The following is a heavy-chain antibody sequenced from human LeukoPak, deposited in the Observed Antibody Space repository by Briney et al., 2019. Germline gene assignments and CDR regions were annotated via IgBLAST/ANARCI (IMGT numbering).Heavy chain of an antibody. D-gene: IGHD1-1*01. Sequence: SVKVSCKASGGTFSSYAISWVRQAPGQGLEWMGGIIPIFGAANYAQKFQGRVTITADESTSTAYMELSSLRSEDTAVYYCARDLEAVASWNYYYYWGQGTLVTVSS. J-gene: IGHJ4*02. CDR1: GGTFSSYA. V-gene: IGHV1-69*01. CDR3: ARDLEAVASWNYYYY. CDR2: IIPIFGAA.